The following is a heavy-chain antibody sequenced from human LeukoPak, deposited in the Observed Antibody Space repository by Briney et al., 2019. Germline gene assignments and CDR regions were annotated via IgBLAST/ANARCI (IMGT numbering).Heavy chain of an antibody. Sequence: GGSLRLSCAASGFTFSSYSMNWVRQAPGEGVGWGSSISRSSSYIYYADSVKGRFTISRDNAKNSLYLQMNSLRVEDTAVYYCARVGCSGGRCPGYGMDVWGQGTTVTVSS. CDR1: GFTFSSYS. V-gene: IGHV3-21*01. J-gene: IGHJ6*02. D-gene: IGHD2-15*01. CDR3: ARVGCSGGRCPGYGMDV. CDR2: ISRSSSYI.